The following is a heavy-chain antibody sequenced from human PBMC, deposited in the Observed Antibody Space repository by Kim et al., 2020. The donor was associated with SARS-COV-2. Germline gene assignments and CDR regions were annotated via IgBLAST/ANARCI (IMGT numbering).Heavy chain of an antibody. CDR1: GGTFSSYA. CDR2: IIPIFGTA. Sequence: SVKVSCKASGGTFSSYAISWVRQAPGQGLEWMGGIIPIFGTANYAQKFQGRVTITADESTSTAYMELSSLRSEDTAVYYCARGRAGSSGYYLFDSWGQGTLVTVSS. J-gene: IGHJ4*02. CDR3: ARGRAGSSGYYLFDS. V-gene: IGHV1-69*13. D-gene: IGHD3-22*01.